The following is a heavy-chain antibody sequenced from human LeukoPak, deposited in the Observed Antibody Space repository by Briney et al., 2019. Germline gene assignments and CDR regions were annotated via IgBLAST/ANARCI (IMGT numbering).Heavy chain of an antibody. V-gene: IGHV3-23*01. CDR1: GFTFSSYA. Sequence: GGSLRLSCAASGFTFSSYAMSWVRQAPGKGLEWVSAISGSGGSTYYADSVKGRFTISRDNSKNTLYLQMNSLRAEDTAVYYCARDYVPRGAAAGTEEFDYWGQGTLVTVSS. CDR2: ISGSGGST. CDR3: ARDYVPRGAAAGTEEFDY. J-gene: IGHJ4*02. D-gene: IGHD6-13*01.